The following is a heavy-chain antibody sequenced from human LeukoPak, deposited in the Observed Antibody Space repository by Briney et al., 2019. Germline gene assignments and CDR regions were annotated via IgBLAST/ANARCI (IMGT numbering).Heavy chain of an antibody. J-gene: IGHJ5*02. V-gene: IGHV3-48*01. CDR2: ISSSSSTI. D-gene: IGHD6-6*01. Sequence: GGSLRLSCAASGFTFSSYSMNWVRQAPGKGLEWVSYISSSSSTIYYADSVKGRFTISRDNAKNSLYLQMNSLRAEDTAVYYCAVGRIAAHNWFDPWGQGTLVTVSS. CDR3: AVGRIAAHNWFDP. CDR1: GFTFSSYS.